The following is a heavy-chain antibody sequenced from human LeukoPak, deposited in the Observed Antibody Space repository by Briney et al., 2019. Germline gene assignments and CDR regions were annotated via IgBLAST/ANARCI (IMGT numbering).Heavy chain of an antibody. V-gene: IGHV3-66*01. CDR1: GFTVSSNY. D-gene: IGHD2-21*02. CDR3: ARDIGGDCYSGYRSDAFDI. Sequence: GGSLRLFRAASGFTVSSNYVRWVRQAPGKGLEGVSVIYSGCSTYYADSVKGSVTISRDNSKNTLYLQMNSLRAADTAVYYCARDIGGDCYSGYRSDAFDIWGQGTMVTVSS. J-gene: IGHJ3*02. CDR2: IYSGCST.